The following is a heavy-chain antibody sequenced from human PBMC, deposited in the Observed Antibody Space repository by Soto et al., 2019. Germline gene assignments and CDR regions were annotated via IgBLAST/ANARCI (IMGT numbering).Heavy chain of an antibody. CDR2: IYWDDDK. CDR3: AHRTTVPQFDY. Sequence: QITLKESGPTLVKPTQTLTLTCTFSGFSLSTSGVGVGWIRQPPGKALEWLALIYWDDDKRYSPSLKSRLTXTXPTPKTQVVLTMTNMDPLDTATYYCAHRTTVPQFDYWGQGTLVTVSS. D-gene: IGHD4-17*01. CDR1: GFSLSTSGVG. J-gene: IGHJ4*02. V-gene: IGHV2-5*02.